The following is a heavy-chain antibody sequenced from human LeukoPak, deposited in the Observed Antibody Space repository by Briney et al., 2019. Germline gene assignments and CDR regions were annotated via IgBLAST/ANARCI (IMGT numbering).Heavy chain of an antibody. J-gene: IGHJ4*02. Sequence: SETLSLTCTVSGGSISTYYWSWMRHPPRKGVEWIGYMYYSGSTSYNPSLKSRVTLSVDTSKNQCSLKLSSVTAADTAVYYCAREDYSYGLDYWGQGTLVTVSS. CDR2: MYYSGST. D-gene: IGHD5-18*01. CDR3: AREDYSYGLDY. V-gene: IGHV4-59*01. CDR1: GGSISTYY.